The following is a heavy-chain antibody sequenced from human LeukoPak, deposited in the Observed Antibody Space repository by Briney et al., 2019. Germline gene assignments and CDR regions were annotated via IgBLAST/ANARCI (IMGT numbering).Heavy chain of an antibody. CDR1: GFTFSSYA. CDR2: ISSSSSTI. CDR3: ARGATLDY. Sequence: GGSLRLSCAASGFTFSSYAMSWVRQAPGKGLKWVSYISSSSSTIYYADSVKGRFTISRDNAKNSLYLQMNSLRAEDTAVYYCARGATLDYWGQGTLVTVSS. V-gene: IGHV3-48*04. J-gene: IGHJ4*02. D-gene: IGHD1-26*01.